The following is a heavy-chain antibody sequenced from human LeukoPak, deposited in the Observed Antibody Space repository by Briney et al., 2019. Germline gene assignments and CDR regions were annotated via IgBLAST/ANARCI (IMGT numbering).Heavy chain of an antibody. CDR3: ARRFVNSAGYYYDDF. CDR1: GGSISSSY. D-gene: IGHD3-22*01. V-gene: IGHV4-59*08. Sequence: SGALSLTCTVSGGSISSSYWSWIPQPPGKGLEWIGYMQYGWSTKYTPSLKSRVSISLDTTTNKFYLKLSSVTAADTAVYFCARRFVNSAGYYYDDFWGQGTLVTVSS. CDR2: MQYGWST. J-gene: IGHJ4*02.